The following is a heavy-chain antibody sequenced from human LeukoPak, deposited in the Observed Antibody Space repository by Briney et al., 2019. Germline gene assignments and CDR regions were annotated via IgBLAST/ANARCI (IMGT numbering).Heavy chain of an antibody. CDR2: INPNSGGT. CDR3: ARDLESGADAFDI. D-gene: IGHD2-15*01. Sequence: ASVKVSCKASGYTFTGYYMHWVRQAPGQGLEWMGWINPNSGGTNYAQKFQGRVTMTRDTSISTAYMELSRLRSDDTAVYYCARDLESGADAFDIWGQGAMVTVSS. J-gene: IGHJ3*02. V-gene: IGHV1-2*02. CDR1: GYTFTGYY.